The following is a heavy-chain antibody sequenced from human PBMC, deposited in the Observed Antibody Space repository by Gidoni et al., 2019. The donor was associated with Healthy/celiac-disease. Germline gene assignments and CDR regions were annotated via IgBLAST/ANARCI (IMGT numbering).Heavy chain of an antibody. V-gene: IGHV3-74*01. D-gene: IGHD4-17*01. CDR3: ARDLRYGMAEYFYY. CDR1: GFTFSSYC. CDR2: ITSDGSST. Sequence: EVQLVESGGGLVQPGGSLRLSCVASGFTFSSYCLHWVRQAPGKGLVWVSRITSDGSSTSYEDSVKGRFTISRDNAKNTLYLQMNGLRAEDTAVYYCARDLRYGMAEYFYYWGQGTLVTVSS. J-gene: IGHJ4*02.